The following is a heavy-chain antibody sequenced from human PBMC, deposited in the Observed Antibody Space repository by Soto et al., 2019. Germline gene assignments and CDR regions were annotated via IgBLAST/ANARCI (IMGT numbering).Heavy chain of an antibody. CDR3: AKDGDIVVVVAAILDY. V-gene: IGHV3-23*01. J-gene: IGHJ4*02. CDR1: GFTFSSYA. CDR2: ISGSGGST. D-gene: IGHD2-15*01. Sequence: EVQLLESGGGLVQPGGSLRLSCAASGFTFSSYAMSWVRQAPGKGLEWVSAISGSGGSTYYADSVKGRFTISRDNSKDTLYLQMNSLRAEDTAVYYCAKDGDIVVVVAAILDYWGQGTLVTVSS.